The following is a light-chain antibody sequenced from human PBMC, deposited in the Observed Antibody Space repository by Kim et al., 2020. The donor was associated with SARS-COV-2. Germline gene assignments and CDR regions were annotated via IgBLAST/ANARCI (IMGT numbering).Light chain of an antibody. CDR3: QQYYSYPR. Sequence: SASTGDRVPITCRASQGISSYLAWYQQKPGKAPKLLIYAASILQSGVPSRFSGSGSGTDFTLTISFLQSEDFATYYCQQYYSYPRFGQGTRLEIK. J-gene: IGKJ5*01. V-gene: IGKV1-8*01. CDR2: AAS. CDR1: QGISSY.